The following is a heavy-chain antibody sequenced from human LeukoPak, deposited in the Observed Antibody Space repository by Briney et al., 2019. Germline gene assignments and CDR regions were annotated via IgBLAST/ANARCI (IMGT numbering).Heavy chain of an antibody. V-gene: IGHV4-38-2*02. CDR1: GYSTSSVYY. CDR3: ASYGGSYSFSYYYYMDV. D-gene: IGHD1-26*01. J-gene: IGHJ6*03. CDR2: IYHIGST. Sequence: SETLSLTCTLPGYSTSSVYYWGGIRQPPGKGLEWIGNIYHIGSTYYNRSLKRPVSQSAETSTNQFSLKQRSVTAPGTAVYYCASYGGSYSFSYYYYMDVWGKGTTVTVSS.